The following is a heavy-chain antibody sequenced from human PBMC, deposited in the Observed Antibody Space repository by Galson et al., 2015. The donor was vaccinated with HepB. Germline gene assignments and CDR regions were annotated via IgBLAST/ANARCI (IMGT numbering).Heavy chain of an antibody. CDR2: IWYDGSNK. V-gene: IGHV3-33*01. CDR1: FSSYG. D-gene: IGHD6-19*01. J-gene: IGHJ6*03. Sequence: FSSYGMHWVRQAPGKGLEWVAVIWYDGSNKYYADSVKGRFTISRDNSKNTLYLQMNSLRAEDTAVYYCARNSPGQWLVRDYYYYMDVWGKGTTVTVSS. CDR3: ARNSPGQWLVRDYYYYMDV.